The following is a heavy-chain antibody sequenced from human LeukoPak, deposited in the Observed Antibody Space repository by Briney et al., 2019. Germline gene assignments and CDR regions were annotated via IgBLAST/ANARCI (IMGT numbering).Heavy chain of an antibody. J-gene: IGHJ4*02. D-gene: IGHD5-24*01. CDR1: GGSISSYY. Sequence: PSETLSLTCTVSGGSISSYYWSWIRQPPGKGLEWIGYIYYSGSTNYNPSLKSRVTISVDTSKNQFSLKLSSVTAADTAVYYCARLLRWRHAAALGYWGQGTLVTVSS. V-gene: IGHV4-59*01. CDR2: IYYSGST. CDR3: ARLLRWRHAAALGY.